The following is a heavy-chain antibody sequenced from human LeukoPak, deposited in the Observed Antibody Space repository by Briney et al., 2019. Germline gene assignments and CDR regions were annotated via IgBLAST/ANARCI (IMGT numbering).Heavy chain of an antibody. J-gene: IGHJ4*02. CDR1: GYTFTSYW. V-gene: IGHV5-51*01. CDR2: IYPGDSET. CDR3: ARRNGWEYDY. D-gene: IGHD6-19*01. Sequence: GESLKISCKGSGYTFTSYWFGWVRQMPGKGLELMGIIYPGDSETRYSPSFQGQVTISADKSISTAYLQWNSLKASDTAMYYCARRNGWEYDYWGQGTPVTVSS.